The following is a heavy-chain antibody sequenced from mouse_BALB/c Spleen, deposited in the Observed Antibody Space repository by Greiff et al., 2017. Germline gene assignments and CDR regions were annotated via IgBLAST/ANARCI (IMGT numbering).Heavy chain of an antibody. Sequence: VQGVESGAELVRPGTSVKISCKASGYAFTNYWLGWVKQRPGHGLEWIGDIYPGSGNTYYNEKFKGKATLTADKSSSTAYMQLSSLTSEDSAVYFCARGIYYGSSYHWYFDVWGAGTTVTVSS. CDR3: ARGIYYGSSYHWYFDV. CDR2: IYPGSGNT. V-gene: IGHV1-63*01. CDR1: GYAFTNYW. J-gene: IGHJ1*01. D-gene: IGHD1-1*01.